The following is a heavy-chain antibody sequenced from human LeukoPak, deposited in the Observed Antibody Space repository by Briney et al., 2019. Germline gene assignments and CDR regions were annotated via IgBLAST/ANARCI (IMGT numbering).Heavy chain of an antibody. V-gene: IGHV3-74*01. J-gene: IGHJ6*02. CDR2: ITSDGRDT. CDR1: GFIFSGFW. Sequence: PGGSLRLSCAAYGFIFSGFWMHWVRQGPGKGLVWVSRITSDGRDTGYADSVKGRFTISRDNAKNTLYLQMNSLRAEDTAVYYCGRGHYYAMDVWGQGTTVIVSS. CDR3: GRGHYYAMDV.